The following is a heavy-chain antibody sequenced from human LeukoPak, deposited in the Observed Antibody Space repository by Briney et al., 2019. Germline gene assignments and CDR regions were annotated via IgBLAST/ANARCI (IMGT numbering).Heavy chain of an antibody. J-gene: IGHJ4*02. Sequence: ASVKVSCKASGYTFTGHYMHWVRQAPGQGLEWMGWINPNSGGTNYAQNFQGRVTMTRDTSISTAYMEVTRLRSDDTAVYYCARDPRGPTAYDHSGRDTFEDWGQGTRVTVSS. CDR1: GYTFTGHY. CDR3: ARDPRGPTAYDHSGRDTFED. V-gene: IGHV1-2*02. D-gene: IGHD3-22*01. CDR2: INPNSGGT.